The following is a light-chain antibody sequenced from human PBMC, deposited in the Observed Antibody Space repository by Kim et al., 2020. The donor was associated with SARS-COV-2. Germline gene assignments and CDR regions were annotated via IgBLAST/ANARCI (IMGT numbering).Light chain of an antibody. Sequence: VSPVQTASITCSGHKLGDKYACWYQQKPGQSPVLVIYQDSKRPSGIPERFSGSNSGNTATLTISGTQAMDEADYYCQAWDSSTVVFGGGTQLTVL. CDR2: QDS. V-gene: IGLV3-1*01. J-gene: IGLJ2*01. CDR1: KLGDKY. CDR3: QAWDSSTVV.